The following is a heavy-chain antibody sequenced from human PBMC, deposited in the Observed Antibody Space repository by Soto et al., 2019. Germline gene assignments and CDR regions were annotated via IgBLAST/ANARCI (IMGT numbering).Heavy chain of an antibody. CDR1: GGTFSSYT. D-gene: IGHD3-3*02. CDR2: IIPILGIA. J-gene: IGHJ3*02. Sequence: SVKVSCKASGGTFSSYTISWVRQAPGQGLEWMGRIIPILGIANYAQKFQGRVTITADKSTSTAYMEMSSLRSEDTAVFYCARDRIFGVVTLNDAFDIWGQGTMVTVSS. V-gene: IGHV1-69*04. CDR3: ARDRIFGVVTLNDAFDI.